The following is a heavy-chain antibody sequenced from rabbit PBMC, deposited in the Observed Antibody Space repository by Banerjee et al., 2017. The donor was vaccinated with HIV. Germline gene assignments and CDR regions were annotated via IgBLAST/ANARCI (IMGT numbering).Heavy chain of an antibody. J-gene: IGHJ4*01. CDR3: ASSDWGDWYFNL. D-gene: IGHD4-1*01. V-gene: IGHV1S40*01. CDR2: IYPGGVGST. Sequence: QSLEESGGDLVKPGASLTLTCTASGFSFSSRYYMCWVRQAPGKGLEWIACIYPGGVGSTYYASWAKGRFTISKTSSTTVTLQMTSLTAADTATYFCASSDWGDWYFNLWGPGTLVTVS. CDR1: GFSFSSRYY.